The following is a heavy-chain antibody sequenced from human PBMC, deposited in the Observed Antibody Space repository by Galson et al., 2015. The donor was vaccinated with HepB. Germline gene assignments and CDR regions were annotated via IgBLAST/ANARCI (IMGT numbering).Heavy chain of an antibody. CDR3: TRQGLPAAGDGFDI. Sequence: SLRLSCAASGFIFSNYDIHWVRQAPGKGLEWVAIIWYDGSNKYYADSVKGRFTISRDKSKNTLYLQMNSLRAADTAVYYCTRQGLPAAGDGFDIWGQGTMVTVSS. V-gene: IGHV3-33*01. CDR1: GFIFSNYD. CDR2: IWYDGSNK. J-gene: IGHJ3*02. D-gene: IGHD2-2*01.